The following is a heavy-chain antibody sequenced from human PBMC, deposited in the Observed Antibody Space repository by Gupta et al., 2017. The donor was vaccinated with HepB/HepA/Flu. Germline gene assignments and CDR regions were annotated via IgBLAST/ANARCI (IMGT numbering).Heavy chain of an antibody. CDR3: ARGSRSSGWYISL. V-gene: IGHV3-33*01. CDR2: IWYDGSNK. Sequence: QVQLVESGGGVVQPGWSMRLTCDASGFTFSSYGMHWGRQAPGKGLEWVAVIWYDGSNKYYADSVKGRFTISRDNSKNTLYLQMNSLRAEDTAVYYWARGSRSSGWYISLWGQGTLVTVSS. D-gene: IGHD6-19*01. J-gene: IGHJ4*02. CDR1: GFTFSSYG.